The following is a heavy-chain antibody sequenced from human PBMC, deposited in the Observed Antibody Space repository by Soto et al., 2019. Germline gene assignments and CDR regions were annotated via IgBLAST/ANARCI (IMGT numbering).Heavy chain of an antibody. D-gene: IGHD1-1*01. J-gene: IGHJ6*02. CDR1: GNTI. CDR2: INVGNGKT. V-gene: IGHV1-3*01. CDR3: AGETPRTLSQGLVTYYYYVMDV. Sequence: ASVKVSCKASGNTIHWVRQAPGQGLQWMGRINVGNGKTKYSQNFQGRVTFTRDSSASTAYPELSSLRSEDSAVYYCAGETPRTLSQGLVTYYYYVMDVWGQGTTVTVSS.